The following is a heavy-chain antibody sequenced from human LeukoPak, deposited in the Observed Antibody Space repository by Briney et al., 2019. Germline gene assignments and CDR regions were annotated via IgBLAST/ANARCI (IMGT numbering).Heavy chain of an antibody. J-gene: IGHJ5*02. Sequence: GSLRLSCAPSGFTFSRHGMHWVRQAPGKGLEWVAIISNDGSRKYYAHSVEGRFTISRDNPKNMLYLQINSLRAEDTAVYYCARVGGESPRWFDPWGQGTLVTVSS. CDR2: ISNDGSRK. CDR1: GFTFSRHG. D-gene: IGHD3-10*01. V-gene: IGHV3-30*03. CDR3: ARVGGESPRWFDP.